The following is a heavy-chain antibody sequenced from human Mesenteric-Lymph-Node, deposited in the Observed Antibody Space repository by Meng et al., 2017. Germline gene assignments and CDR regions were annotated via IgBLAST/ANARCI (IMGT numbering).Heavy chain of an antibody. Sequence: QRQLQRWGGGLLKPSETLSLTCTFSGGSISSNGYYWDWVRQPPGKGLEWIGAIYHSGSTSYNPSLQSRVTMFVDTSKNQFSLMLTSVTATDTAVYYCARRRGGSGRDCWGQGTLVTVSS. J-gene: IGHJ4*02. D-gene: IGHD3-10*01. CDR3: ARRRGGSGRDC. CDR1: GGSISSNGYY. CDR2: IYHSGST. V-gene: IGHV4-39*01.